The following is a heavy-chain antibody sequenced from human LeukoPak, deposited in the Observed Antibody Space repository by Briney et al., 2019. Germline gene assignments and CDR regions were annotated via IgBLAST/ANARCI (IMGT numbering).Heavy chain of an antibody. J-gene: IGHJ4*02. V-gene: IGHV1-18*01. Sequence: ASVKVSCKASGYIFTNYALNWVRQAPGQGLEWMGWISVYNGNTNYAQNLQGRVTLTTDTSTSTAYMELRSLRSDDTAMYYCAREIYGRFDFWGQGTLVTVSS. CDR1: GYIFTNYA. CDR2: ISVYNGNT. CDR3: AREIYGRFDF. D-gene: IGHD4-17*01.